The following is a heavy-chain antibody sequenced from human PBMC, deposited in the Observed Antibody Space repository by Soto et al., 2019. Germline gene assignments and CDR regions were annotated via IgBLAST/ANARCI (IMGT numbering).Heavy chain of an antibody. CDR3: ARHRRTTVVTRWAAGPRSNFDY. Sequence: PSETLSLTCTVSGGSIRSYCWTWIRQPPGEGLEWIGCICNSGSTNYNPSLKSRVTISVDTHKNQFSLQLSSVTVADTAVYYCARHRRTTVVTRWAAGPRSNFDYWGQGTLVTVSS. V-gene: IGHV4-59*08. CDR1: GGSIRSYC. D-gene: IGHD4-17*01. CDR2: ICNSGST. J-gene: IGHJ4*02.